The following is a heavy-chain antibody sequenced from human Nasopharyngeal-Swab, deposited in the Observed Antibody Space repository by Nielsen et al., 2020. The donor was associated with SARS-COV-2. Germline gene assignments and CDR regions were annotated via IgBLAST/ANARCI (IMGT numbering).Heavy chain of an antibody. J-gene: IGHJ6*02. Sequence: GESLKISCAASGFTFSGSAMHWVCQASGKGLEWVGRIRSKANSYATAYAASVKGRFTISRDDSKNTAYLQMNSLKTEDTAVYYCTRHKYHYYDSSGGMDVWGQGTTVTVSS. CDR1: GFTFSGSA. CDR3: TRHKYHYYDSSGGMDV. D-gene: IGHD3-22*01. CDR2: IRSKANSYAT. V-gene: IGHV3-73*01.